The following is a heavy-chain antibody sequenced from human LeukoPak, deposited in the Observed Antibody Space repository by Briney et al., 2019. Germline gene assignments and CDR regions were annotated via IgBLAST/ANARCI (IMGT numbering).Heavy chain of an antibody. Sequence: SETLSLTCTVSGGSISSGSYYWSWIRQPAGKGLEWIGRIYTSGSTNYNPSLKSRVTMSVDTSKNQFSLKLSSVTAADTAVYYCATGLLEPPRYWGQGTLVTVSS. CDR3: ATGLLEPPRY. D-gene: IGHD1-1*01. CDR1: GGSISSGSYY. V-gene: IGHV4-61*02. J-gene: IGHJ4*02. CDR2: IYTSGST.